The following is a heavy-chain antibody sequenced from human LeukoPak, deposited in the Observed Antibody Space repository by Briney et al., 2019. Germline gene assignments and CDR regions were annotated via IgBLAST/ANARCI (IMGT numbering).Heavy chain of an antibody. D-gene: IGHD6-6*01. Sequence: GGSLRLSCAASGFTFSSYSMNWVRQAPGKGLGWVSSISSSSSYIYYADSVKGRFTISRDNAKNSLYLQMNSLRAEDTAVYYCARAYSSSSPFDYWGQGTLVTVSS. V-gene: IGHV3-21*01. CDR2: ISSSSSYI. J-gene: IGHJ4*02. CDR3: ARAYSSSSPFDY. CDR1: GFTFSSYS.